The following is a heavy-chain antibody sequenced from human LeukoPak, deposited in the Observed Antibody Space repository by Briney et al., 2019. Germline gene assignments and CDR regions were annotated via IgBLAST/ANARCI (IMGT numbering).Heavy chain of an antibody. J-gene: IGHJ4*02. D-gene: IGHD6-13*01. CDR1: GGSISSGGYY. V-gene: IGHV4-31*03. CDR2: IYYSGST. CDR3: ARASGSSWYGYFDY. Sequence: SETLSLTCTVSGGSISSGGYYWSWIRQHPGKGLEWIGYIYYSGSTYYNPSLKSRVTISVDTPKNQFSLKLSSVTAADTAVYYCARASGSSWYGYFDYWGQGTLVTVSS.